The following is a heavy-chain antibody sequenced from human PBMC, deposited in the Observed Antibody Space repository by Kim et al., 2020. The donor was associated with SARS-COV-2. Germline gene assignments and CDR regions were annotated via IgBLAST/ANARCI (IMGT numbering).Heavy chain of an antibody. CDR2: ISGSGGST. D-gene: IGHD4-17*01. J-gene: IGHJ3*01. V-gene: IGHV3-23*01. Sequence: GGSLRLSCAASGFTFSSYAMSWVRQAPGKGVEWVSAISGSGGSTYYADSVKGRFTISRDNSKNTLYLQMNSLRVEDTAVYYCAKDLMTTVTLLVWGQGTMVTVSS. CDR1: GFTFSSYA. CDR3: AKDLMTTVTLLV.